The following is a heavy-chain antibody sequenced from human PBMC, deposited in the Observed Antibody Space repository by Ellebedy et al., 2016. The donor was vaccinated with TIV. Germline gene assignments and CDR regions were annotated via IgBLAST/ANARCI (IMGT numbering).Heavy chain of an antibody. D-gene: IGHD2-15*01. CDR3: ARRHYSAFDY. J-gene: IGHJ4*02. CDR2: IRNKATSYTT. CDR1: GFTFSDHY. V-gene: IGHV3-72*01. Sequence: GESLKISCAASGFTFSDHYMDWARQAPGKGLEWVGRIRNKATSYTTEYAASVRGRFTISRDDSENSLYLQMNSLKTEDTAVYYCARRHYSAFDYWGQGTLVTVSS.